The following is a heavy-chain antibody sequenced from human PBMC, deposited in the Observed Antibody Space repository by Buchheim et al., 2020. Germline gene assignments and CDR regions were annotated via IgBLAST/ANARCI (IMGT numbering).Heavy chain of an antibody. CDR2: ISYDGSNK. D-gene: IGHD6-19*01. J-gene: IGHJ4*02. CDR1: GFTFSSYA. Sequence: QVQLVESGGGVVQPGRSLRLSCAASGFTFSSYAMHWVRQAPGKGLEWVAVISYDGSNKYYADSVKGRFTISSDNSKNTLYLQMNSLRAEDTAVYYCARSPSYSSGWYEYYFDYWGQGTL. CDR3: ARSPSYSSGWYEYYFDY. V-gene: IGHV3-30-3*01.